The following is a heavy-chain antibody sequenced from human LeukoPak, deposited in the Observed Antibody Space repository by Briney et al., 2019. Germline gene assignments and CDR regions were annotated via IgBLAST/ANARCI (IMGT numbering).Heavy chain of an antibody. Sequence: GGSLRLSCAASGFTFSSYSMSWVRQAPGKGLEWVSYISSSGSTIYYADSVKGRFTISRDNAKNSLYLQMNSLRAEDTAFYYCARDQGYVNAFDIWGQGTMVTVSS. D-gene: IGHD2-2*01. V-gene: IGHV3-48*04. CDR3: ARDQGYVNAFDI. CDR2: ISSSGSTI. J-gene: IGHJ3*02. CDR1: GFTFSSYS.